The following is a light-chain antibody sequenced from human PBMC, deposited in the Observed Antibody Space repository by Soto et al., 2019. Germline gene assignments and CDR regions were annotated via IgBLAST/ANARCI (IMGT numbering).Light chain of an antibody. CDR2: AAS. CDR1: QGIRSD. V-gene: IGKV1-6*01. CDR3: LQHYNFPYT. Sequence: AIQMTQSPSSLSASVGDRVTITCRASQGIRSDLGWYQQRPGKAPKLLIYAASSLQSGVPSRFSGGGSGRDFTLTISSLQPEDFASYYCLQHYNFPYTFGPGTKLEIK. J-gene: IGKJ2*01.